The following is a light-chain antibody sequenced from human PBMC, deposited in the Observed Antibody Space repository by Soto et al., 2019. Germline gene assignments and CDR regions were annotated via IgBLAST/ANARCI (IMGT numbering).Light chain of an antibody. CDR2: ATS. CDR1: QSISGH. V-gene: IGKV1-39*01. Sequence: DIQMTQSPSSLSASVGDRVTITCRASQSISGHLNWYQHKPGKAPELLIYATSTLHIGVPSRFSGSVSGTDFSLTIISLQPEDFATYYCQQSYSSPRFTVXPGTKADIK. CDR3: QQSYSSPRFT. J-gene: IGKJ3*01.